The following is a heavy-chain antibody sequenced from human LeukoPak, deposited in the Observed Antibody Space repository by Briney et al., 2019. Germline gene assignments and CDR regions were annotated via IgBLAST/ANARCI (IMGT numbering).Heavy chain of an antibody. CDR2: ISAYNGNT. V-gene: IGHV1-18*01. Sequence: ASVKVSCKASGGTFSSYAISWVRQAPGQGLEWMGWISAYNGNTNYAQKLQGRVTMTTDTSTSTAYMELRSLRSDDTAVYYCARDATRAYSSTWRYYYYGMDVWGQGTTVTVSS. CDR3: ARDATRAYSSTWRYYYYGMDV. D-gene: IGHD6-13*01. J-gene: IGHJ6*02. CDR1: GGTFSSYA.